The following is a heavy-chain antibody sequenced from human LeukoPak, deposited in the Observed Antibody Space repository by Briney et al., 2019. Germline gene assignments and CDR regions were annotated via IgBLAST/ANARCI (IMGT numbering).Heavy chain of an antibody. D-gene: IGHD3-10*01. V-gene: IGHV1-18*04. J-gene: IGHJ4*02. Sequence: ASVKVSCKASGYTFTGYYMHWVRQAPGQGLEWMGWISAYDGNTNYAQKLQGRVTMTTDTSTSTAYMELRSLRSDDTAVYYCARGRTGWNYYGSGSYPLVYFDYWGQGTLVTVSS. CDR3: ARGRTGWNYYGSGSYPLVYFDY. CDR2: ISAYDGNT. CDR1: GYTFTGYY.